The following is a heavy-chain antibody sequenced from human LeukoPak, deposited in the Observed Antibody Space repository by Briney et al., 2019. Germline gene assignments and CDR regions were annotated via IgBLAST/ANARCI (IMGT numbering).Heavy chain of an antibody. CDR2: ISGSGGST. CDR1: GFTVSNNY. Sequence: GGSLRLSCAASGFTVSNNYMSWVRQAPGKGLEWVSAISGSGGSTYYADSVKGRFTISRDNSKNTLYLQMNSLRAEDTAVYYCAKGPSGYYLNWGQGTLVTVSS. D-gene: IGHD3-22*01. V-gene: IGHV3-23*01. J-gene: IGHJ4*02. CDR3: AKGPSGYYLN.